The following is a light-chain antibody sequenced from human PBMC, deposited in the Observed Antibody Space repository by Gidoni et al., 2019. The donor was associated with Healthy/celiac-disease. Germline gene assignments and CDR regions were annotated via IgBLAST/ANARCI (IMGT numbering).Light chain of an antibody. CDR3: QQRSNWLPYT. V-gene: IGKV3-11*01. CDR2: DAS. J-gene: IGKJ2*01. Sequence: IVLTQSPATLSLSPGERATLSCRASQSVRSYLAWYQQKPGHAPRLLIYDASNRAPGIPARFSGSGSGTDFTLTISSLEPEDFAVYYCQQRSNWLPYTFGQGTKLEIK. CDR1: QSVRSY.